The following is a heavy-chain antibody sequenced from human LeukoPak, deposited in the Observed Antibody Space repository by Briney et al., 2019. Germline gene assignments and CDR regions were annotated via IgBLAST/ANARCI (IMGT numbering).Heavy chain of an antibody. CDR3: AKAARGSGSFPHYYFDY. V-gene: IGHV3-23*01. J-gene: IGHJ4*02. CDR1: GFTFSSYA. D-gene: IGHD3-10*01. CDR2: ISGSGGST. Sequence: PGGSLRLSCAASGFTFSSYAMSWVRQAPGKGLEWVSAISGSGGSTYYADSVKGRFTISRDNSKNTLYLQMNGLRAEDTAVYYCAKAARGSGSFPHYYFDYWGQGTLVTVSS.